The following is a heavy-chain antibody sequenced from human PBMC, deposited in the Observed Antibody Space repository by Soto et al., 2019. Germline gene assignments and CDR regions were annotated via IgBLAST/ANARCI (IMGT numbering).Heavy chain of an antibody. CDR1: GFTFSSPR. J-gene: IGHJ4*02. D-gene: IGHD3-10*01. Sequence: GGSLRLSCVASGFTFSSPRMNWVRQAPGKGLEWVSFISSSSDYMYYADSVKGRFTVSRDNAKNSLYLQMDSLRAEDTAVYYCARDGITMIRGITVFDFWGQGTLVTVSS. CDR2: ISSSSDYM. CDR3: ARDGITMIRGITVFDF. V-gene: IGHV3-21*01.